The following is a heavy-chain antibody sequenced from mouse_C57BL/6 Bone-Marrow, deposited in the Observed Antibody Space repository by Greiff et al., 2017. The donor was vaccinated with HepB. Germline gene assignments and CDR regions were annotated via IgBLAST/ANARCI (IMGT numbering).Heavy chain of an antibody. V-gene: IGHV3-6*01. J-gene: IGHJ4*01. Sequence: DVQLQESGPGLVKPSQSLSLTCSVTGYSITSGYYWNWIRQFPGNKLEWMGYISYDGSNNYNPSLKNRISITRDTSKNQFFLKLNSVTTEDTATYYCARESNYGYAMDYWGQGTSVTVSS. D-gene: IGHD2-5*01. CDR2: ISYDGSN. CDR3: ARESNYGYAMDY. CDR1: GYSITSGYY.